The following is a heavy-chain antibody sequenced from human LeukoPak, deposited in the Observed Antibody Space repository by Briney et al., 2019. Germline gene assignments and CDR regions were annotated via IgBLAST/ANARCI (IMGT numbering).Heavy chain of an antibody. Sequence: GGSLRLSCAASGFTFSNYNVHWVRQAPGKGLEWVAFIRYDGSNKYYADSVKGRFTISRDNSKNTLYLQMNSLRAEDTAVYYCAKAPVRGVIIKGWFDPWGQGTLVTVSS. D-gene: IGHD3-10*01. CDR3: AKAPVRGVIIKGWFDP. J-gene: IGHJ5*02. CDR2: IRYDGSNK. V-gene: IGHV3-30*02. CDR1: GFTFSNYN.